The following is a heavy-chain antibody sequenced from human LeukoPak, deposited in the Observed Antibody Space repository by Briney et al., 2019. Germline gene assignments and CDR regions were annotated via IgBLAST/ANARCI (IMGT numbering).Heavy chain of an antibody. V-gene: IGHV3-7*01. CDR3: ARGPKSIAARPGAFDI. CDR2: IKQDGSEK. D-gene: IGHD6-6*01. J-gene: IGHJ3*02. CDR1: GFTFSSYW. Sequence: PGGSLRLSCAASGFTFSSYWMSWVRQAPGKGLEWVANIKQDGSEKYYVDSVKGRFTISRDNAKNSLYLQMNSLRAEDTAVYYCARGPKSIAARPGAFDIWGQGTMVTVSS.